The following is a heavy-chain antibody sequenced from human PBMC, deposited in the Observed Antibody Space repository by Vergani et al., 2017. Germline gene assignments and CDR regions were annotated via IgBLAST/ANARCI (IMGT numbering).Heavy chain of an antibody. CDR2: ISYDGSNK. CDR3: ARADSITIFGERFWYYMDV. D-gene: IGHD3-3*01. V-gene: IGHV3-30*07. Sequence: QVQLVESGGGVVQPGRSLRLSCAASGFTFSSYAMHWVRQAPGKGLEWVAVISYDGSNKYYADSVKGRFTISRDNAKNSLYLQMNSLRAEDTAVYYCARADSITIFGERFWYYMDVWGKGP. CDR1: GFTFSSYA. J-gene: IGHJ6*03.